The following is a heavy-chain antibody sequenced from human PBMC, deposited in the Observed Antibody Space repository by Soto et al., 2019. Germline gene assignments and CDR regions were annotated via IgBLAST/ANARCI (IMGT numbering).Heavy chain of an antibody. CDR2: INHSGST. J-gene: IGHJ6*02. D-gene: IGHD2-21*02. CDR3: ARGRWRQYYYYGMDV. Sequence: SETLSLTCAVYGGSFSGYYWSWIRQPPGKGLEWIGEINHSGSTNYNPSLKSRVTISVDTSKNQFSLKLSSVTAADAAVYYCARGRWRQYYYYGMDVWGQGTTVTVSS. CDR1: GGSFSGYY. V-gene: IGHV4-34*01.